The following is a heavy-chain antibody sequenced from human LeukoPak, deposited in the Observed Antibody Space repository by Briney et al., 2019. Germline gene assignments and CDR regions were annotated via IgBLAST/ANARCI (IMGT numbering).Heavy chain of an antibody. CDR1: GFIFSSFG. CDR3: WRVFCGGNCYSPPLPDY. Sequence: GGSLRLSCAASGFIFSSFGMQWVRQAPGKGLDWVAGIWYDGSNRNYADSVKGRFTISRDNSKNTLFLQMDSLRAEDTAVYYSWRVFCGGNCYSPPLPDYWGQGTLVTVSA. V-gene: IGHV3-33*01. J-gene: IGHJ4*02. CDR2: IWYDGSNR. D-gene: IGHD2-21*02.